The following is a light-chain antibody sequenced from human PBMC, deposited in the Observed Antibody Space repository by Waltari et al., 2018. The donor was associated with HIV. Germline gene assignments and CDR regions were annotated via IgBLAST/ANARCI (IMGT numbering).Light chain of an antibody. CDR1: ISNVGTTY. V-gene: IGLV1-51*01. CDR3: GTWDDSLNGHWV. J-gene: IGLJ3*02. Sequence: QSVLTQPPSVSAAPGQTVPISCSGSISNVGTTYVSWYQHLPRTAPKLLIYDNDNRPSGIPDRFSGSRSGTSAALDITGLQTGDEADYYCGTWDDSLNGHWVFGGGTKVTVL. CDR2: DND.